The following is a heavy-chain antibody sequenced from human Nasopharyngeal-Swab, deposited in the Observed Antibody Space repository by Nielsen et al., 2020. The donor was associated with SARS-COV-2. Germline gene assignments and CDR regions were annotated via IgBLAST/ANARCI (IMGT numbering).Heavy chain of an antibody. CDR3: ARYSSSWGFFDF. CDR1: GVTFSSYW. Sequence: LSLTRAASGVTFSSYWMHWVRQAPGKGLVWVSRINSDGSSTSYADSVKGRFTISRDNAKKTLYLQMNSLRAEDTAVYYCARYSSSWGFFDFWGQGTLVTFSS. J-gene: IGHJ4*02. V-gene: IGHV3-74*01. CDR2: INSDGSST. D-gene: IGHD6-13*01.